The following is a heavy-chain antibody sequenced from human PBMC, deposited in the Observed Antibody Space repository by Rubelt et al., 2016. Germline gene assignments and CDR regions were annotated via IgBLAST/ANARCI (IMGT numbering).Heavy chain of an antibody. CDR2: INTNTGNP. V-gene: IGHV7-4-1*02. D-gene: IGHD6-13*01. J-gene: IGHJ4*02. Sequence: QVQLVQSGSELKKPGASVKVSCKASGYTFTSYAMNWVRQAPGQGLEWMGWINTNTGNPTYAQGFTGRFVCSWDTSVSTAYLQISSLKAEDTAVYYCARVIAAAGRDGNYFDYWGQGTLVTVSS. CDR3: ARVIAAAGRDGNYFDY. CDR1: GYTFTSYA.